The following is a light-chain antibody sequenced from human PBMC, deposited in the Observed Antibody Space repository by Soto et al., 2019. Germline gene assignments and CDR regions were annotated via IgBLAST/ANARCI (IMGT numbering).Light chain of an antibody. V-gene: IGKV1-33*01. Sequence: DIQMTQSPSSLSASVGDRVTITCQASQDISNFLNWYQQKPGKAPKLLIYDASNLETGVTSRFSGGGSGTDFTLTISSLQPEDIATYYCQQYDNPSITFGQGTRLDIK. CDR3: QQYDNPSIT. CDR2: DAS. J-gene: IGKJ5*01. CDR1: QDISNF.